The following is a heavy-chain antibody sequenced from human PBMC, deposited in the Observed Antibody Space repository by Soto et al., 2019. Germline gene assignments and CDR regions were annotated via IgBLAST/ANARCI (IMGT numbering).Heavy chain of an antibody. V-gene: IGHV1-69*01. D-gene: IGHD3-3*01. CDR3: ASPLKGSGYYIAFDY. Sequence: QVQLLQSGAEVKKPGSSVKVSCKASGATFSSFAFSWVRHAPGQGREWMGVIIPIFDTISYAQKFQGRVTITADESTRTAYIELKSLTSDDTAVYYCASPLKGSGYYIAFDYWGQGTLVIVSS. J-gene: IGHJ4*02. CDR2: IIPIFDTI. CDR1: GATFSSFA.